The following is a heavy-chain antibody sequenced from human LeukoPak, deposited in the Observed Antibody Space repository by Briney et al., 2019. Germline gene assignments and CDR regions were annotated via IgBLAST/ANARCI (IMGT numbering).Heavy chain of an antibody. V-gene: IGHV3-33*01. CDR3: ARLSGDYLPDY. CDR2: IWFDGSNI. Sequence: GRSLRLSCAASGFNFSSYGMHWVRQAPGKGLEWVTSIWFDGSNIHYADSVKGRVIISRDNSKSALYLQMNSLRAEDTAIYYCARLSGDYLPDYWGQGTLVTVSS. J-gene: IGHJ4*02. D-gene: IGHD4-17*01. CDR1: GFNFSSYG.